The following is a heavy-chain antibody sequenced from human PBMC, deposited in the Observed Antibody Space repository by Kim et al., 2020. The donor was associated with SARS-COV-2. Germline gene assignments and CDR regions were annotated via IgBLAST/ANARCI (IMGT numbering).Heavy chain of an antibody. Sequence: GTVNYSPKVQGRVTITADESTNTAYMELSSLKSDDTAVYYCAREWQLALDYWGHGSLVTVSS. J-gene: IGHJ4*01. D-gene: IGHD1-1*01. CDR2: GTV. V-gene: IGHV1-69*01. CDR3: AREWQLALDY.